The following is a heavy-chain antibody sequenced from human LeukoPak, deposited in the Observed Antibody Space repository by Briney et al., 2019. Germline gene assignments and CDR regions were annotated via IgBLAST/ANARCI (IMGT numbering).Heavy chain of an antibody. D-gene: IGHD6-19*01. CDR3: ARVDYGSGCDS. CDR1: GFTFSSYS. J-gene: IGHJ4*02. V-gene: IGHV3-64*01. CDR2: ISSNGRRT. Sequence: QAGGSLRLSCAASGFTFSSYSMHWVRQAPGKGLEFVSAISSNGRRTYYANSVKGRFTISRDISKNTLYLQMRAEDMAVYYCARVDYGSGCDSWGQGTLVTVSS.